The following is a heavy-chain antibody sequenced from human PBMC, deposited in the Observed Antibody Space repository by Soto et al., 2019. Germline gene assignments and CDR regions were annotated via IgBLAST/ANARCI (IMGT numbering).Heavy chain of an antibody. D-gene: IGHD6-6*01. CDR3: ARNLGGSSSSGLYYSHYGMDV. V-gene: IGHV3-74*01. J-gene: IGHJ6*02. Sequence: EVQLVESGGGLVQPGGSLRLSCAASGFTFSSYWMHWVRQAPGKGLVWVSRINSDGSSTSYADSVKGRFTISRDNAKNMLNLQLNSLRAEDTTVYYCARNLGGSSSSGLYYSHYGMDVWGQGTTVTVSS. CDR1: GFTFSSYW. CDR2: INSDGSST.